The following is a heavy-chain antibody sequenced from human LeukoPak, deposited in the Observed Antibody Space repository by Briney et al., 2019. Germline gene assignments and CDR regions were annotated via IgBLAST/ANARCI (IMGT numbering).Heavy chain of an antibody. CDR3: ASGPGIAVAGTDY. CDR1: GGSISSYY. V-gene: IGHV4-59*01. J-gene: IGHJ4*02. Sequence: SGALSLTCSGSGGSISSYYWSWVRPPPGEGLEGIGYIYYSGSTNYNPSLKSRVAISVDTFKNQFSLKLSSVTAADTAVYYCASGPGIAVAGTDYWGQGTLVTVSS. CDR2: IYYSGST. D-gene: IGHD6-19*01.